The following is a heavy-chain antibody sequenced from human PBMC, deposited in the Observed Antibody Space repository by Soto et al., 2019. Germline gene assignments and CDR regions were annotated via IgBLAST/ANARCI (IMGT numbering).Heavy chain of an antibody. D-gene: IGHD3-22*01. CDR1: GDSISTSRYY. Sequence: PSETLSLTCTVSGDSISTSRYYWGWIRQPPGKGLEWIGSIYYSGTTYYNPSLKSRVTISADTSKNQFSLKLSSVTAADTAFYYCARLKGAFLITTYNWFDPWGQGTLVTVS. CDR2: IYYSGTT. CDR3: ARLKGAFLITTYNWFDP. J-gene: IGHJ5*02. V-gene: IGHV4-39*01.